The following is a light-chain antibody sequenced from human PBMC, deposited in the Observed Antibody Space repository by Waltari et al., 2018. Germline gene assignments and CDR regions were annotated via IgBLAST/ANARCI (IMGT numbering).Light chain of an antibody. CDR1: SRDVGGSTY. CDR3: CSYAGRYTWV. J-gene: IGLJ3*02. Sequence: SALTQPRSVSGSPGQSVTISCTGTSRDVGGSTYVSWCQQHPGKAPKLMIHDVSKRPSGVPDRFSGSKSGNTASLTISGLQAHDETDYDCCSYAGRYTWVFGGGTRLTVL. V-gene: IGLV2-11*01. CDR2: DVS.